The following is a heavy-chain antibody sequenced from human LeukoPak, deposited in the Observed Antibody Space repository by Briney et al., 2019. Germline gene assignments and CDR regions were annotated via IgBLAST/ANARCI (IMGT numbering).Heavy chain of an antibody. V-gene: IGHV1-69*05. Sequence: ASVKVSCKASGGTFSSYAISLVRQAPGQGLEWMGRIIPIFGTANYAQKFQGRVTITTDESTSTAYMELSSLRSEDTAVYYCARNSISDYYDSSGYLDYWGQGTLVTVSS. J-gene: IGHJ4*02. CDR3: ARNSISDYYDSSGYLDY. D-gene: IGHD3-22*01. CDR1: GGTFSSYA. CDR2: IIPIFGTA.